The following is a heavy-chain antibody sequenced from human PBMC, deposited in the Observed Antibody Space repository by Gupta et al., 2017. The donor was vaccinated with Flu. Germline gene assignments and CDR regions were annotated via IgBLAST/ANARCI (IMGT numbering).Heavy chain of an antibody. CDR3: AQRVGATVDYFDL. CDR2: ISWNSDNI. V-gene: IGHV3-9*01. D-gene: IGHD1-26*01. J-gene: IGHJ2*01. Sequence: FDDYAMHWVRQRPGKGLEWVSGISWNSDNIGYADSVKGRFTISRDNAKNSLSLQMSGLRPEDTAFYYCAQRVGATVDYFDLGGRGTLVTVSS. CDR1: FDDYA.